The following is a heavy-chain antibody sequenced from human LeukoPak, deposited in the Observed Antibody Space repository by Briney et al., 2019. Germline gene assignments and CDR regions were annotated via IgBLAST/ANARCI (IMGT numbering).Heavy chain of an antibody. V-gene: IGHV3-23*01. D-gene: IGHD6-6*01. Sequence: GGSLRLSCAASGFTFSSYAITWVRQAPGKGLEWVSAVSSNGAKTYYADSVKGRFTISRDNYKNMVFLQMNSLRAEDTAVYYCVKGLDYSSSQMDSWGQGTLVTVSS. J-gene: IGHJ4*02. CDR1: GFTFSSYA. CDR3: VKGLDYSSSQMDS. CDR2: VSSNGAKT.